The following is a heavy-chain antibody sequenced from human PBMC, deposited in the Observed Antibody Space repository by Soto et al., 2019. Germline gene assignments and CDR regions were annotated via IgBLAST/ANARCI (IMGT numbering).Heavy chain of an antibody. Sequence: SWVRQAPGKGLEWVGRIKSKTDGGTTDYAAPVKGRFTISRDDSKNTLYLQMNSLKTEDTAVYYCTTESDGASFDIWGQGTMVTVSS. J-gene: IGHJ3*02. V-gene: IGHV3-15*01. CDR3: TTESDGASFDI. CDR2: IKSKTDGGTT. D-gene: IGHD3-10*01.